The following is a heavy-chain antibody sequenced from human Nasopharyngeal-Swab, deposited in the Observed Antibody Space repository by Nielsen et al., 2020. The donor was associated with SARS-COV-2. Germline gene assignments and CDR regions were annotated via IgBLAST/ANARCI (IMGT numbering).Heavy chain of an antibody. V-gene: IGHV3-9*01. Sequence: GGSLRLSCVASGFSFDDYTMHWVRQAPGKGLEWVSGISWKSGNMGYADSVKGRFTISRDNAKNSVYLQMNSLRPEDTALYYRAKTMVRGDFYYFLDVWGKGTTVTVSS. CDR3: AKTMVRGDFYYFLDV. CDR1: GFSFDDYT. CDR2: ISWKSGNM. D-gene: IGHD3-10*01. J-gene: IGHJ6*03.